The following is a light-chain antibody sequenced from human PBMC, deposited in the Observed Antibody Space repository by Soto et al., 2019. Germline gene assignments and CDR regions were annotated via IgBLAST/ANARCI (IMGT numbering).Light chain of an antibody. Sequence: EIVLTQSPATLSLSPGERATLSCRASQSVSSYLGWYQQKPGQDPRLLIYDASNRATGIPARFSGSGSGTDFTLTISSLEPEDFAVYFCQHRSNWPLTFGGGTKVEIK. CDR1: QSVSSY. CDR2: DAS. CDR3: QHRSNWPLT. V-gene: IGKV3-11*01. J-gene: IGKJ4*01.